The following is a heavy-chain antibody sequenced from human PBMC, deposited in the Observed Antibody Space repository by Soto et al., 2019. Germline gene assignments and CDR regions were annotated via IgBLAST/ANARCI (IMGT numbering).Heavy chain of an antibody. D-gene: IGHD2-15*01. CDR2: ISWNGNLT. V-gene: IGHV3-9*01. CDR1: GYSFEDYS. CDR3: VGCSWIA. Sequence: EVQLVESGGDMGQPGRSLKLSCVGSGYSFEDYSMHWVRQAPGKGLEWVSGISWNGNLTAYADSVKGRFTISRDNAKNSPFLQMRSLSLEDTALSYCVGCSWIAWGHGTLVTVSS. J-gene: IGHJ5*01.